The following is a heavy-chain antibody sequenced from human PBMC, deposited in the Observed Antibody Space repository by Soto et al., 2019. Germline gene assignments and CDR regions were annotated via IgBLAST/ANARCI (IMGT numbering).Heavy chain of an antibody. CDR1: GFTFSSYA. Sequence: GGSLRLSCAASGFTFSSYAMHWVRQAPGKGLEWVAVISYDGSNKYYADSVKGRFTISRDNSKNTLYLQMNSLRAEDTAVYYCARDSDGYKKNNFDYWGQGTLVTVSS. CDR3: ARDSDGYKKNNFDY. CDR2: ISYDGSNK. D-gene: IGHD5-12*01. V-gene: IGHV3-30-3*01. J-gene: IGHJ4*02.